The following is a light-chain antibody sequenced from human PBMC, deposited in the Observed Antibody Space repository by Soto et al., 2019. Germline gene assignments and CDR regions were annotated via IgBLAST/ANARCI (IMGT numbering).Light chain of an antibody. CDR1: QSLSSAY. J-gene: IGKJ1*01. Sequence: EIVLTQSPDTLSLSPGERATLSCRASQSLSSAYLVWYQQKSGQAPRLLMFAASSRATGTPDRFSGSGSGTDFTLTISRLEPEDFAVYYCQQYGTSPRTFGQGNKVEIK. V-gene: IGKV3-20*01. CDR3: QQYGTSPRT. CDR2: AAS.